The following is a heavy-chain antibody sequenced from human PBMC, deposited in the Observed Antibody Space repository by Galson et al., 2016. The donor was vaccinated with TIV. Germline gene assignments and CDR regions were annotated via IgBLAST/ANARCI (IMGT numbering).Heavy chain of an antibody. CDR3: ARDRTGTTWLDP. Sequence: SVKVSCKASGYTFTIHPIHWMRQAPGQRLEWLGLINTGNADTKYSQKFQGRVTITRDTSANTVYMELNSLTPEDTAVYFCARDRTGTTWLDPWGQGTLVTVSS. D-gene: IGHD1-7*01. V-gene: IGHV1-3*04. CDR1: GYTFTIHP. J-gene: IGHJ5*02. CDR2: INTGNADT.